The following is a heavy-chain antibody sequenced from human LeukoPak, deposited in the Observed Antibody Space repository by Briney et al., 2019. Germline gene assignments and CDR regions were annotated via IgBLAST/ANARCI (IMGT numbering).Heavy chain of an antibody. CDR1: GFTFGDYA. J-gene: IGHJ4*02. CDR3: TRAQGTYDFWSGYSSARYYFDY. V-gene: IGHV3-49*04. CDR2: IRSKACGGTT. D-gene: IGHD3-3*01. Sequence: PGGSLRLSCTASGFTFGDYAMSWVRQAPGKGLEWVGFIRSKACGGTTEYAASVKGRFTISRDDSKSIAYLKMNSLKTEDTAVYYCTRAQGTYDFWSGYSSARYYFDYWGQGTLVTVSS.